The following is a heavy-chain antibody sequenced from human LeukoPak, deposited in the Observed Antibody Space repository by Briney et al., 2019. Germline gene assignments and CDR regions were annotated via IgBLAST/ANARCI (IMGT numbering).Heavy chain of an antibody. V-gene: IGHV4-61*02. Sequence: PSETLSLTCTVSGGSIRSSSYYWSWIRQPAGKGLEWIGRIYSSGSTNYNPSLKSRVTISLGTSKNQFSLKLSSVTAADTAVYYCARQYSDILTGYHRGELYWYFDLWGRGTLVTVSS. D-gene: IGHD3-9*01. CDR1: GGSIRSSSYY. CDR2: IYSSGST. J-gene: IGHJ2*01. CDR3: ARQYSDILTGYHRGELYWYFDL.